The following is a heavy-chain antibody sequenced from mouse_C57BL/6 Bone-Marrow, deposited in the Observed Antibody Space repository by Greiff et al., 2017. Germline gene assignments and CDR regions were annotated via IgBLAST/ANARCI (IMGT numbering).Heavy chain of an antibody. D-gene: IGHD1-1*01. Sequence: EVQLQQSVAELVRPGASVKLSCTASGFNIKNTYMHWVKQRPEQGLVWIGRIDPANGNTKYAPKFQGKATITADTSSNTAYLQLSSLTSEDTAIYYCVLVTTEVACEGDYWGKGTTVTVSS. V-gene: IGHV14-3*01. CDR3: VLVTTEVACEGDY. CDR2: IDPANGNT. CDR1: GFNIKNTY. J-gene: IGHJ2*01.